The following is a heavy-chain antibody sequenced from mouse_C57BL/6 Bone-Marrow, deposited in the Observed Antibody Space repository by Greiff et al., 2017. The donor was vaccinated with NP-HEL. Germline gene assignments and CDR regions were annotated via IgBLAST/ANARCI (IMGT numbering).Heavy chain of an antibody. CDR1: GYAFSSSW. CDR2: IYPGDGDT. V-gene: IGHV1-82*01. Sequence: VQLVESGPELVKPGASVKISCKASGYAFSSSWMNWVKQRPGKGLEWIGRIYPGDGDTNYNGKFKGKATLTADKSSSTAYMQLSSLTSEDSAVYFCATLYGNYALFDYWGQGTTLTVSS. D-gene: IGHD2-1*01. J-gene: IGHJ2*01. CDR3: ATLYGNYALFDY.